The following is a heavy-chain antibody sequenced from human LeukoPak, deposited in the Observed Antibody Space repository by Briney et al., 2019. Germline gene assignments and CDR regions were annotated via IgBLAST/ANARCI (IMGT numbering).Heavy chain of an antibody. CDR3: AKDRRVDDDYGDYIDY. V-gene: IGHV3-23*01. CDR2: ISGSGGST. J-gene: IGHJ4*02. Sequence: GGSLRLSCAASGFTFSSYAMSWVRQAPGKGLEWVSDISGSGGSTYYADSVKGRFTISRDNSKNTLYLQMNSLRAEDTAVYYCAKDRRVDDDYGDYIDYWGQGTLVTVSS. D-gene: IGHD4-17*01. CDR1: GFTFSSYA.